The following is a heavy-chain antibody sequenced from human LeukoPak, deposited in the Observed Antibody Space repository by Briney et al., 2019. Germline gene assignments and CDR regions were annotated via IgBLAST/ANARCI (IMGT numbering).Heavy chain of an antibody. Sequence: GGSLRLSCAASGFTFSTYRMNWVRQAPGKWLEWVSSISSSSSYIYYADSVNGRFTISRDNAKNSLFLKMNSLRAEDTAVYYCAREVRVTTVLDYWGQGTQVTVFS. V-gene: IGHV3-21*06. J-gene: IGHJ4*02. CDR2: ISSSSSYI. CDR3: AREVRVTTVLDY. CDR1: GFTFSTYR. D-gene: IGHD4-17*01.